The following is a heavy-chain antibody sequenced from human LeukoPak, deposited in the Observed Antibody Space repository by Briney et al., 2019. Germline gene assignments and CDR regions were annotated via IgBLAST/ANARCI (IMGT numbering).Heavy chain of an antibody. D-gene: IGHD3-22*01. CDR3: ARYYYDSSGYYPLFDY. Sequence: ASETLSLTCAVYGGSFSGYYWSWIRQPPGKGLEWIGEINHSGSTNYNPSLKSRVTISVDTSKNQFSLELSSVTAADTAVYYCARYYYDSSGYYPLFDYWGQGTLVTVSS. V-gene: IGHV4-34*01. CDR1: GGSFSGYY. CDR2: INHSGST. J-gene: IGHJ4*02.